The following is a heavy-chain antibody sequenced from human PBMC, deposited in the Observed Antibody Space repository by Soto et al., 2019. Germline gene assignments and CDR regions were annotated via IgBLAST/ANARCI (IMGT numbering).Heavy chain of an antibody. D-gene: IGHD2-2*03. Sequence: VAVISYDGSNKYYADSVKGRFTISRDNSKNTLYLQMNSLRAEDTAVYYCAKDPMDIVVVPAAFPYYYYGMDVWGQGTTVTVSS. CDR3: AKDPMDIVVVPAAFPYYYYGMDV. V-gene: IGHV3-30*18. CDR2: ISYDGSNK. J-gene: IGHJ6*02.